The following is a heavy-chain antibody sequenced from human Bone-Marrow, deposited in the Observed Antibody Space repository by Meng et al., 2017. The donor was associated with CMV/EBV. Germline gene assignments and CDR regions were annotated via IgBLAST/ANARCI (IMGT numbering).Heavy chain of an antibody. CDR2: IKQDGSEK. Sequence: GESLKISCAASGFTFSSYAMHWVRQAPGKGLEWVANIKQDGSEKYYVDSVKGRFTISRDNAKNSLYLQMNSLRAEDTAVYYCARAIAVAGTGGFYDYWGQGTLVTVSS. D-gene: IGHD6-19*01. CDR3: ARAIAVAGTGGFYDY. CDR1: GFTFSSYA. V-gene: IGHV3-7*04. J-gene: IGHJ4*02.